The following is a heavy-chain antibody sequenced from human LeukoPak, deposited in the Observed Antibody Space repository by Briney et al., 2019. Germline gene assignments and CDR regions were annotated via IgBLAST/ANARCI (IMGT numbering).Heavy chain of an antibody. J-gene: IGHJ6*03. CDR3: ARSGYSYGSKGPYYYYYMDV. V-gene: IGHV4-59*01. CDR2: IYYSGST. Sequence: SETLSLTCTVSGGSISSYYWSWIRQPPGQGLEWIGYIYYSGSTNYNPSLKSRVTISVDTSKNQFSLKLSSVTAADTAVYYCARSGYSYGSKGPYYYYYMDVWGKGTTVTVSS. D-gene: IGHD5-18*01. CDR1: GGSISSYY.